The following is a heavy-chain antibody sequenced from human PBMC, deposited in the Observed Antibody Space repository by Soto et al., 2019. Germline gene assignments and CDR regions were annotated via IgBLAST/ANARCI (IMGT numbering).Heavy chain of an antibody. Sequence: QVHLEESGGGVVQPGRSLRLSCAASGFTFRDHAFHWVRQAPGKGLEWVTLISYDGSSTLFADSVKGRFTISRDNSQKTLYLQMNSLRAEDTAVYYCARQGMAARKYFHRYLDVWGQGTTVIVSS. CDR3: ARQGMAARKYFHRYLDV. V-gene: IGHV3-30-3*01. CDR2: ISYDGSST. J-gene: IGHJ6*02. CDR1: GFTFRDHA. D-gene: IGHD6-6*01.